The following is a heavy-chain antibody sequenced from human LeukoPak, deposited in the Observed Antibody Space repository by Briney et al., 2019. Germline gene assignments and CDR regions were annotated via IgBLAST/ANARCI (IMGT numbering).Heavy chain of an antibody. CDR2: ISPSGST. V-gene: IGHV4-4*07. Sequence: SETLSLTCTVSGGSISNYYWSWIRQPAGKGLEWIGRISPSGSTNYNPSLKSRVTMSGDTSKNQFSLKMSSVTAADTAVYYCARGDVNFDYWGQGTLVTVSS. CDR1: GGSISNYY. CDR3: ARGDVNFDY. J-gene: IGHJ4*02.